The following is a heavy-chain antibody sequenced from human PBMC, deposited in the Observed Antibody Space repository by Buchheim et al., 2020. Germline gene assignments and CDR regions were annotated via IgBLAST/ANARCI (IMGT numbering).Heavy chain of an antibody. D-gene: IGHD6-13*01. CDR1: GFTFSRYW. CDR2: INGDGRST. CDR3: AESSTMFGLGF. Sequence: EVQLVESGGGLVQPGGSLRLSCAASGFTFSRYWMHWVRQAPGKGLVWVSRINGDGRSTTYADSVKGRFTISRDNVKKQVYVQMNSLRAEDMAVYYCAESSTMFGLGFWGQGTL. J-gene: IGHJ4*02. V-gene: IGHV3-74*01.